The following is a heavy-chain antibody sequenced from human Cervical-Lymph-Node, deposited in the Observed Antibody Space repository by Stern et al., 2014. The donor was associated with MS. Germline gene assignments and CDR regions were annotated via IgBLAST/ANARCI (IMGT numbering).Heavy chain of an antibody. V-gene: IGHV2-5*02. CDR1: GFSLDTSGVG. CDR3: AHRQGFAISPFDY. CDR2: LYWDGDK. Sequence: QVTLRESGPTLVKPTQTLTLTCTFSGFSLDTSGVGVGWLRPPPGKALEWLSLLYWDGDKRYSQSLNSRLTITKDTSKSQVALTMTDMSPVDTATYYCAHRQGFAISPFDYWGQGSLVTVSS. J-gene: IGHJ4*02.